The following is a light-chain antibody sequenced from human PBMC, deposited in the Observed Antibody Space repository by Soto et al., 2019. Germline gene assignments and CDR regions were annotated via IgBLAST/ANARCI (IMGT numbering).Light chain of an antibody. CDR3: SSYTSSSTFYA. CDR2: DVS. V-gene: IGLV2-14*01. CDR1: SSDFGGYNY. Sequence: QSALTQPASVSGSPGQSITISCTGTSSDFGGYNYVSWYQQNPGKAPKLMIYDVSNRPSGVSNRFSGSKSGNTASLTISGLQAEGEADYYCSSYTSSSTFYAFGTGTKVT. J-gene: IGLJ1*01.